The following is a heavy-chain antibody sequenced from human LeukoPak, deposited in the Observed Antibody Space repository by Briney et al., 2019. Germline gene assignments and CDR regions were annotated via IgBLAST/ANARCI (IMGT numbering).Heavy chain of an antibody. D-gene: IGHD4-11*01. V-gene: IGHV3-30*02. CDR1: GFTFSSYV. J-gene: IGHJ4*02. CDR3: ARRVQYYFDY. Sequence: PGGSLRLSCAASGFTFSSYVMHWVRQAPGKGLEWVAFIRYDGSNKYYADSVKGRFTISRDNSKNTLYLQMNSLRAEDTAVYYCARRVQYYFDYWGQGTLVTVSS. CDR2: IRYDGSNK.